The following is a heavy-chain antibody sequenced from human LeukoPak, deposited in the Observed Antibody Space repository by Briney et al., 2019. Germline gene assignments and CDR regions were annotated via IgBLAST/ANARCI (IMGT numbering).Heavy chain of an antibody. CDR3: ARGRQDVTMIVVVMTAVSYYLDV. CDR2: MSPSGST. J-gene: IGHJ6*03. V-gene: IGHV4-34*01. D-gene: IGHD3-22*01. CDR1: GGSFSGYY. Sequence: SETLSLTCAVYGGSFSGYYWTWIRQTPERGLEWIGEMSPSGSTNYNPSLKSRVTISVDTSKNQFSLELSSVTAADTAVYYCARGRQDVTMIVVVMTAVSYYLDVWGKGTTVTVS.